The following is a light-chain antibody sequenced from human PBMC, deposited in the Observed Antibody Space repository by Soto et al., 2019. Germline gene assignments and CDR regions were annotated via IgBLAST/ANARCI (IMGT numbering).Light chain of an antibody. Sequence: EIVLTQSPATLSLSPGERATLSCWASQSVSSYLAWYQQKPGQAPRLLIYDASNRATGIPARFSGSGSGTDFTLTISSLEPEDFAVYYCQHRSSWPLTFGGGTKVEIK. CDR2: DAS. V-gene: IGKV3-11*01. J-gene: IGKJ4*01. CDR1: QSVSSY. CDR3: QHRSSWPLT.